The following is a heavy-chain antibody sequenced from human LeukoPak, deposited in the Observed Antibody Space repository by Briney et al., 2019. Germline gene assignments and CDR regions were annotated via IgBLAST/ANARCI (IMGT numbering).Heavy chain of an antibody. J-gene: IGHJ4*02. CDR2: ISSNGGST. Sequence: PGGSLRLSCAASGFTFSSYAMHWVRQAPGKGLEYVSAISSNGGSTYYANSVKGRFTISRDNSKNTLYVQMNSLRAEDTAVYYCASPNVPTTRTTYYFHYWGQGTLVTVSS. D-gene: IGHD2-15*01. V-gene: IGHV3-64*01. CDR1: GFTFSSYA. CDR3: ASPNVPTTRTTYYFHY.